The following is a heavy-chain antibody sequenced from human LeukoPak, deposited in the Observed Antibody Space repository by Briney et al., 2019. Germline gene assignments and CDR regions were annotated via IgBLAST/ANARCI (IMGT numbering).Heavy chain of an antibody. V-gene: IGHV1-8*01. CDR2: MNPNSGNT. D-gene: IGHD6-19*01. CDR3: ARASSSGWYDSYYYYYMDV. J-gene: IGHJ6*03. CDR1: GYTFTSYD. Sequence: VASVKVSCKASGYTFTSYDINWVRQATGQGLEWMGWMNPNSGNTGYAQKFQGRVTMTRNTSISTAYMELSSLRSEDTAVCYCARASSSGWYDSYYYYYMDVWGKGTTVTVSS.